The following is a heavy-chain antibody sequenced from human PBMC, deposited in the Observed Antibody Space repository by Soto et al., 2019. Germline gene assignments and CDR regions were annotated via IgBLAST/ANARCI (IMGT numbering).Heavy chain of an antibody. CDR3: AKDGPWAVGAPFPYYFDY. CDR2: IWHDGGIK. V-gene: IGHV3-33*06. Sequence: GGSLRLSCAASGFTFSAYGMHWVRQAPGKGLEWLAIIWHDGGIKYYADSVKGRFTISRDNSKNTLYLQMNSLRGEDTAVYYYAKDGPWAVGAPFPYYFDYWGQGTPVTVSS. D-gene: IGHD1-26*01. J-gene: IGHJ4*02. CDR1: GFTFSAYG.